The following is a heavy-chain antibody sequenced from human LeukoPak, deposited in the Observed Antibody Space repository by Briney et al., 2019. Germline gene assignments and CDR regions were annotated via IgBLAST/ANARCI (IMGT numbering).Heavy chain of an antibody. V-gene: IGHV3-23*01. Sequence: GGSLRLSCAASGFTFGSYGMTWVRQAPRKGLEWVSTFGRGGKTYYADSLKGRFIISRDNSVNTLYLQMNSLRAEDTAVYYCAKRDSSGHHYFDYWGQGILVTVSS. CDR2: FGRGGKT. CDR1: GFTFGSYG. D-gene: IGHD3-22*01. J-gene: IGHJ4*02. CDR3: AKRDSSGHHYFDY.